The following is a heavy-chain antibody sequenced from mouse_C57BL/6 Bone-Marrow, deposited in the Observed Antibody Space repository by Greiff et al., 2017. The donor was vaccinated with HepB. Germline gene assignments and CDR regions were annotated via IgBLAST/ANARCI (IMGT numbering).Heavy chain of an antibody. CDR1: GYTFTSYG. CDR2: IYPRSGNT. CDR3: ASRIGYGILWFGY. V-gene: IGHV1-81*01. D-gene: IGHD2-2*01. Sequence: VQLQQSGAELARPGASVKLSCKASGYTFTSYGISWVKQRTGQGLEWIGEIYPRSGNTYYNEKFKGKATLTADKSSSTAYRKLRILTSEDSAVYFWASRIGYGILWFGYWGKGTRVTVSA. J-gene: IGHJ3*01.